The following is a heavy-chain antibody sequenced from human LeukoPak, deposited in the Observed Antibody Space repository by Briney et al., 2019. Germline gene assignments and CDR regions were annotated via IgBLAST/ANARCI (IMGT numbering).Heavy chain of an antibody. CDR1: GYTFTGYD. CDR3: ARGQQLARLYNWFDP. D-gene: IGHD6-13*01. CDR2: INPNSGGT. J-gene: IGHJ5*02. V-gene: IGHV1-2*04. Sequence: ASVKVSCKASGYTFTGYDINWVRQAPGQGLEWMGLINPNSGGTNYAQKFQGWVTMTRDTSISTAYMELSRLRSDDTAVYYCARGQQLARLYNWFDPWGQGTLVTVSS.